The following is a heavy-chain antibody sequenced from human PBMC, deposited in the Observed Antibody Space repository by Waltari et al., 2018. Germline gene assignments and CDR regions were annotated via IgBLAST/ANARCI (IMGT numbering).Heavy chain of an antibody. J-gene: IGHJ4*02. Sequence: QVQLQQSGPGLVKPSEPLSLTCAISGDNVTNNTAAGNLLRQSPSRGLEWLGRTYYRSKWYSDYAVSVSGRITISPDTSKNQFSLQLNSVTPEDTAVYFCVRGGSFCSGGTCYGYFDYWGQGTLVTVSS. CDR1: GDNVTNNTAA. CDR3: VRGGSFCSGGTCYGYFDY. V-gene: IGHV6-1*01. D-gene: IGHD2-15*01. CDR2: TYYRSKWYS.